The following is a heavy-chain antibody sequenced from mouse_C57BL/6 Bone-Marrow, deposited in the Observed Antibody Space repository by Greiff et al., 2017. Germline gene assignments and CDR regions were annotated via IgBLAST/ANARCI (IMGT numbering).Heavy chain of an antibody. Sequence: VQVVESGAELARPGASVKMSCKASGYTFTSYTMHWVKQRPGQGLEWIGYINPSSGYTKYNQKFKDKATLTADKSSSTAYMQLSCLTSEDSAVYYCARWLPGYWYFDVWGTGTTVTVSS. J-gene: IGHJ1*03. V-gene: IGHV1-4*01. CDR1: GYTFTSYT. CDR2: INPSSGYT. CDR3: ARWLPGYWYFDV. D-gene: IGHD2-2*01.